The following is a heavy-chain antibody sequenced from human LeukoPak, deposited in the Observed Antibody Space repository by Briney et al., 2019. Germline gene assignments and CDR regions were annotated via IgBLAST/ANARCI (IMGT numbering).Heavy chain of an antibody. J-gene: IGHJ3*02. CDR3: ARIVDTAMVIWGARDAFDI. D-gene: IGHD5-18*01. CDR2: IYYSGST. V-gene: IGHV4-61*01. Sequence: SETLTLTCTVSGGSISSSSYYWSWIRQRPGMGLEWIGYIYYSGSTNYNPSLKSRVTISVDTSKNQFSLKLSSVTAADTAVYYCARIVDTAMVIWGARDAFDIWGQGTMVTVSS. CDR1: GGSISSSSYY.